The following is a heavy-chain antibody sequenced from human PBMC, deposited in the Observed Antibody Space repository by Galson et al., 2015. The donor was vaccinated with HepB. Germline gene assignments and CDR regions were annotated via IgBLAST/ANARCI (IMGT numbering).Heavy chain of an antibody. CDR1: GFTFSTYG. Sequence: SLRLSCAASGFTFSTYGMHWVRQAPGKGLEWVAVISDDGSHKYYGDSVKGRFTVSRDNSKNTLYLQMSSLRPEDTAVYYCAKRAGREYNWNDAGCWFDPWGQGTLVTVSS. CDR3: AKRAGREYNWNDAGCWFDP. V-gene: IGHV3-30*18. CDR2: ISDDGSHK. D-gene: IGHD1-1*01. J-gene: IGHJ5*02.